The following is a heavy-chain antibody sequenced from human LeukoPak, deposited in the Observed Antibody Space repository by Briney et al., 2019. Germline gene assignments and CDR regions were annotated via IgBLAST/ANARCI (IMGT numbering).Heavy chain of an antibody. CDR3: ARNILFAFDI. CDR2: IYNDGST. V-gene: IGHV3-53*01. J-gene: IGHJ3*02. Sequence: GGSLRLSCAASGLTVSSSYMSWVRQAPGKGLEWVSIIYNDGSTYYADSMKGRFTISRDNSKNTLYLQVSSLRAEDTAMYYCARNILFAFDIWGQGTMVTVSS. CDR1: GLTVSSSY.